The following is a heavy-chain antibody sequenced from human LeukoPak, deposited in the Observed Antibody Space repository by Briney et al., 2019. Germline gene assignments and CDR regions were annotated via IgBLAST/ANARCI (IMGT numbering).Heavy chain of an antibody. CDR3: ARDNYDILTGYFYCDY. D-gene: IGHD3-9*01. CDR1: GGSISSYY. Sequence: SETLSLTCTVSGGSISSYYWSWIRQPPGKGLEWIGYIYYSGSTNYNPSLKSRVTISVDTSKNQFSLKLSSVTAADTAVYYCARDNYDILTGYFYCDYWGQGTLVTVSS. CDR2: IYYSGST. J-gene: IGHJ4*02. V-gene: IGHV4-59*01.